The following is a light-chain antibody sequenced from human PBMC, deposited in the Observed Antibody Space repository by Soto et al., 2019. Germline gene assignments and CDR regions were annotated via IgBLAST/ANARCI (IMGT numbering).Light chain of an antibody. CDR1: QSINMW. J-gene: IGKJ1*01. Sequence: DIQMTQSPSTLSASVGDRVTITCRATQSINMWLAWYQQKPGKAPKLLIYRASSLESGVPSRFSGRGSGTDFTLSISSLQAEDFATYFCLQYNSDFRTFGQGTKVDIK. CDR3: LQYNSDFRT. V-gene: IGKV1-5*03. CDR2: RAS.